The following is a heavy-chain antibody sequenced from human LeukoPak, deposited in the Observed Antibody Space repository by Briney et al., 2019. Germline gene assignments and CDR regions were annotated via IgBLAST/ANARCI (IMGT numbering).Heavy chain of an antibody. J-gene: IGHJ5*02. CDR2: IHTRGDT. D-gene: IGHD3-16*02. CDR1: GISVNSNY. Sequence: GGSLRLSCAVSGISVNSNYMNWVRQAPGKGLEWVSVIHTRGDTFYADSVGGRFPVSRDNAKNTVYLQMNSLRVEDTAVYHCAGLWRYHWFDPWGQGTVVTVSS. CDR3: AGLWRYHWFDP. V-gene: IGHV3-66*01.